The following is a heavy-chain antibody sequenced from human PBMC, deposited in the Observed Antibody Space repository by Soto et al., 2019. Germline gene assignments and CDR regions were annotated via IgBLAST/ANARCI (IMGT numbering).Heavy chain of an antibody. V-gene: IGHV1-69*13. CDR2: IIPIFGTA. J-gene: IGHJ6*02. D-gene: IGHD3-22*01. Sequence: GASVKVSCKASGGTFSSYAISWVRQAPGQGLEWMGGIIPIFGTANYAQKFQGRVTITADESTSTAYMELSSLRSEDTAVYYCARWDADYYDSSGYGMDVWGQGTTVTVSS. CDR3: ARWDADYYDSSGYGMDV. CDR1: GGTFSSYA.